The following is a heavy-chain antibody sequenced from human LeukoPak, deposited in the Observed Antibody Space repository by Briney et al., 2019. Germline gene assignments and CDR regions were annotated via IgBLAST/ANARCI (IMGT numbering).Heavy chain of an antibody. D-gene: IGHD5-24*01. Sequence: KPSETLSLTCTVSGGSMSSYYWSWIPDPPGKGLEWFGYIYYSGSTKYNPSLKSRVTISVDTSKNQFSLKLSSVTAADTAVYYCARGARAGYNLEPFDYWGQGTLVTVSS. J-gene: IGHJ4*02. V-gene: IGHV4-59*08. CDR3: ARGARAGYNLEPFDY. CDR2: IYYSGST. CDR1: GGSMSSYY.